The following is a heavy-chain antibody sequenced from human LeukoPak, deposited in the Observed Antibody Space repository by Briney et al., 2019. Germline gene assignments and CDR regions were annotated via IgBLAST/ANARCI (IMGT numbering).Heavy chain of an antibody. Sequence: SETLSLTCAVYGGSFSGYYWSWIRQPPGKGLEWIGEISHSGSTNYNPSLKSRVTISVDTSKNQFSLKLSSVTAADTAVYYCARTRLGDYIWGSYRNYPSAYYFDYWGQGTLVTVSS. CDR2: ISHSGST. J-gene: IGHJ4*02. D-gene: IGHD3-16*02. CDR1: GGSFSGYY. CDR3: ARTRLGDYIWGSYRNYPSAYYFDY. V-gene: IGHV4-34*01.